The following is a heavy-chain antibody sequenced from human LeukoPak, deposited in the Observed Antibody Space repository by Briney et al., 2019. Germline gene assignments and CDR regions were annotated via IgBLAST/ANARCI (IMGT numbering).Heavy chain of an antibody. D-gene: IGHD3-22*01. CDR2: MNPNSGHT. CDR3: ARGGSWLRLIDY. V-gene: IGHV1-8*02. CDR1: GYTFTSYD. J-gene: IGHJ4*02. Sequence: GASVKVSCKASGYTFTSYDINWVRQATGQGLEWMGWMNPNSGHTGYAQKFQGRVTMTRNTSISTAYMELSSLRSEDTAVYYCARGGSWLRLIDYWGQGTLVTVSS.